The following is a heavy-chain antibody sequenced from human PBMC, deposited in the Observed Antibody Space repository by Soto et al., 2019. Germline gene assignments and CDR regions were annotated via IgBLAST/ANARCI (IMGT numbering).Heavy chain of an antibody. D-gene: IGHD1-7*01. CDR1: GFSFSSSG. CDR2: IWHDGGNK. V-gene: IGHV3-33*01. Sequence: QVQLVESGGGVVQPGRSLRLSCVASGFSFSSSGMHWVRQAPGKGLQWVAVIWHDGGNKYNADSVKGRFSISRDNSKNTIYVQMNSLRVEDTAVYYCARGNWKYGYFDYWGQGTLVTVSS. J-gene: IGHJ4*02. CDR3: ARGNWKYGYFDY.